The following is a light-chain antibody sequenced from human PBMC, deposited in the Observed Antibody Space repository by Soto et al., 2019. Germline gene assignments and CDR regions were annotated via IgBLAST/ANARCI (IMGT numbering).Light chain of an antibody. CDR1: SGHSSYA. Sequence: QSVLTQSPSASASLGASVKLTCTLSSGHSSYAIAWHQQQPEKGPRYLMKLNNDGSHSKGDGIPDRFSGSSSGAERYLTISSLQSEDEADYYCQTWGTGSVVFGGGTKVIVL. J-gene: IGLJ2*01. CDR2: LNNDGSH. V-gene: IGLV4-69*01. CDR3: QTWGTGSVV.